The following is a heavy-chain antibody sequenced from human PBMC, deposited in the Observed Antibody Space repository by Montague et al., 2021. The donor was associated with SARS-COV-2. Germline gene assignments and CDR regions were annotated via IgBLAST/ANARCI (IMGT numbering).Heavy chain of an antibody. D-gene: IGHD2-15*01. CDR2: INPSGSP. J-gene: IGHJ4*02. CDR1: GGSFSGSS. CDR3: ASYSVPRGESSLFRRKVPHYYFDS. V-gene: IGHV4-34*01. Sequence: SETLSLTCAVSGGSFSGSSWNWIRQPPGKGLQWIGEINPSGSPNYTPSLKSRVTISADTSKNLFSLKLSSVTAADTGLYYCASYSVPRGESSLFRRKVPHYYFDSWGQGALVTVSS.